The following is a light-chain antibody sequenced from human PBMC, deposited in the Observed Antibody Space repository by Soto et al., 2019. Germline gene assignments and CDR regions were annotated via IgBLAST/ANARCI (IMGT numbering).Light chain of an antibody. CDR2: YDD. J-gene: IGLJ2*01. Sequence: QSVLTQPPSVSEAPRQTVTISCSGSSSNIGNNAVNWYQQLPGKAPKLLIYYDDLLPSGVSDRFSGSKSGTSASLAISGLTSEDGADYYCAAWDDSLNGVVFGGGTKVTVL. CDR1: SSNIGNNA. CDR3: AAWDDSLNGVV. V-gene: IGLV1-36*01.